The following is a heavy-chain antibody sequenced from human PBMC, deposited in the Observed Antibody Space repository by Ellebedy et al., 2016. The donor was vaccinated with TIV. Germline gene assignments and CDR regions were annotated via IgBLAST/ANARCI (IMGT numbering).Heavy chain of an antibody. CDR3: ARDIQPGDAFDI. CDR2: INPNSGGT. V-gene: IGHV1-2*02. CDR1: GYTFTGYY. D-gene: IGHD5-18*01. Sequence: ASVKVSCXASGYTFTGYYMHWVRQAPGQGLEWMGWINPNSGGTNYAQKFQGRVTMTRDTSISTAYMELSRLRSDDTAVYYCARDIQPGDAFDIWGQGTMVTVSS. J-gene: IGHJ3*02.